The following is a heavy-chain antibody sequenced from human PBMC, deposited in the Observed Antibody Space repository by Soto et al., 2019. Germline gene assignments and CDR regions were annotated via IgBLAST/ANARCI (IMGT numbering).Heavy chain of an antibody. Sequence: SETLSLTCAVYGGSFSGYFYSWIRQPPGKGLEWIGEITHGGSTNYNPSLKSRVTISIDTSKNQFSLKLSSVTAADTAVYYCVLSRPRNAARDHWGQGTQVTVSS. CDR2: ITHGGST. CDR3: VLSRPRNAARDH. CDR1: GGSFSGYF. V-gene: IGHV4-34*01. J-gene: IGHJ4*02. D-gene: IGHD2-2*01.